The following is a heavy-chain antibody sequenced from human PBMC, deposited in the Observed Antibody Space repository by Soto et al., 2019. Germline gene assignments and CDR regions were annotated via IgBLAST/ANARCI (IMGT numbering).Heavy chain of an antibody. D-gene: IGHD3-22*01. V-gene: IGHV4-31*03. CDR2: FYSSGSI. Sequence: TLWLTCSVSGYSITAGGFYWSGLRQHPGKGLEWIGSFYSSGSIIYNPSLKSRVSISGDTSRNQFSMTLTSVTAADTALYYCERMSSSGSGWFHPWGQGTLVTVSS. J-gene: IGHJ5*02. CDR1: GYSITAGGFY. CDR3: ERMSSSGSGWFHP.